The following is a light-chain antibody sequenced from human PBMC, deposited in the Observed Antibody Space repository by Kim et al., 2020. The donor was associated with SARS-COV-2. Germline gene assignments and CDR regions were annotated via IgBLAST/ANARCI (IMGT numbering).Light chain of an antibody. CDR1: QSVSRY. CDR3: QQHWPLT. J-gene: IGKJ4*01. V-gene: IGKV3-11*01. Sequence: RSLSPGERATLSCRASQSVSRYVAWYQQKAGQAPRLLIYDASKRATGIPARFSGSGSGTDFTLTISNLEPEDFAVYYCQQHWPLTFGGGTKVDIK. CDR2: DAS.